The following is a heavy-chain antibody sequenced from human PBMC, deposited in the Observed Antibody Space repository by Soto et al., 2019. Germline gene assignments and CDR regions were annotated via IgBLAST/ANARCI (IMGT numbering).Heavy chain of an antibody. Sequence: PGGSLRLSCAGSGFTISNYWMSWVRQAPGKGLEWVANIKPDGSERNYVDSVKGRFTISRDNAKNSLYLQMDSLSVEDTALYYCARDWSGGGWSLDYWGQGTVVTVSS. CDR2: IKPDGSER. CDR1: GFTISNYW. V-gene: IGHV3-7*01. CDR3: ARDWSGGGWSLDY. D-gene: IGHD6-19*01. J-gene: IGHJ4*02.